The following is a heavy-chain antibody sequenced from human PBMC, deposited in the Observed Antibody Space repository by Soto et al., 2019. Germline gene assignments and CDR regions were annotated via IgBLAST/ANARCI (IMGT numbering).Heavy chain of an antibody. CDR3: AAQNYDYIWGSYRLSFDY. CDR1: GGSISSYY. Sequence: PSETLSLTCTVSGGSISSYYWSWIRQPPGKGLEWIGYIYYSGSTNYNPSLKSRVTISVDTSKNQFSLKLSSVTAADTAVYYCAAQNYDYIWGSYRLSFDYWGQGTLVTVSS. J-gene: IGHJ4*02. D-gene: IGHD3-16*02. V-gene: IGHV4-59*01. CDR2: IYYSGST.